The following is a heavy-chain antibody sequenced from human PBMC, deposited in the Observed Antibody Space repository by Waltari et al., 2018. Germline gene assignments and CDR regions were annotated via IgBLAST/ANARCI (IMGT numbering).Heavy chain of an antibody. CDR3: ARHGGMAAATYFLDY. D-gene: IGHD6-13*01. CDR2: IYHSGST. V-gene: IGHV4-38-2*01. J-gene: IGHJ4*02. CDR1: GYSISSGYY. Sequence: QVQLQESGPGLVKPSETLSLTGAASGYSISSGYYWGWSRPPPGKGLGWMGSIYHSGSTYYKQSRKSRVTVSAGTTKRPFSLWLGSVTAAETAVYYCARHGGMAAATYFLDYWGQGTLVTVSS.